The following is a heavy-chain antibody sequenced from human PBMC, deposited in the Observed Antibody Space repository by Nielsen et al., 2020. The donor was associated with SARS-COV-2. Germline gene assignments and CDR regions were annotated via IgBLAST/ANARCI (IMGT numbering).Heavy chain of an antibody. CDR1: GFTVSSNY. V-gene: IGHV3-53*05. D-gene: IGHD5-24*01. CDR2: IYSGGST. J-gene: IGHJ4*02. Sequence: GESLKISCAASGFTVSSNYMSWVRQAPGKGLEWVSVIYSGGSTYYADSVKGRFTISRDNSKNTLYLQMNSLRAEDTAVYYCATRDGYKDFDYWGQGTLVTVSS. CDR3: ATRDGYKDFDY.